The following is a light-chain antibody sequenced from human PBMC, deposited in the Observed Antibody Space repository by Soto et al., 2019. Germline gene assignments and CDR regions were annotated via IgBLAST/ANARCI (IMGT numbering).Light chain of an antibody. V-gene: IGKV3-15*01. Sequence: EILMTQSPDTLSVSPGERVTLSCRASRTVSNRLAWYQHKPGQAPRLLISGASTGATGIPPRFRGSGSGTEFTLTISSLQSEDFAVYYCQHYNNWPWTFGQGTKVEIK. CDR1: RTVSNR. CDR2: GAS. J-gene: IGKJ1*01. CDR3: QHYNNWPWT.